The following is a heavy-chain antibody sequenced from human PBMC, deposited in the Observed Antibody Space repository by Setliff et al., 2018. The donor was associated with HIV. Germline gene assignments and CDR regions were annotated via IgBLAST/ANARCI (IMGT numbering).Heavy chain of an antibody. CDR1: GGSISSSSYY. D-gene: IGHD3-10*01. V-gene: IGHV4-61*05. J-gene: IGHJ3*02. Sequence: SETLSLTCTLSGGSISSSSYYWGWIRQSPGKGLEWIGYIYTAGRTNYNAYLQSRGTITVDTSKTQFSLKLNSVTAADTAVYYCARELVASPHDVFDIWGQGTMVTVSS. CDR2: IYTAGRT. CDR3: ARELVASPHDVFDI.